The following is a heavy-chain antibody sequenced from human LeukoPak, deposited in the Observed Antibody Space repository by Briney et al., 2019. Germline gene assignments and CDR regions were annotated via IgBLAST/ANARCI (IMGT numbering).Heavy chain of an antibody. CDR3: AKSLLDYDSSGHVDY. CDR2: ISGSGGGT. CDR1: GVTFSSNA. D-gene: IGHD3-22*01. Sequence: GRSLRLSCASSGVTFSSNAMSWVRQPPGKGLECVSAISGSGGGTFYADSVKGRLTISTDNSKNTLYLQMISLGAEDTAVFYCAKSLLDYDSSGHVDYWGQGTLVTVSS. V-gene: IGHV3-23*01. J-gene: IGHJ4*02.